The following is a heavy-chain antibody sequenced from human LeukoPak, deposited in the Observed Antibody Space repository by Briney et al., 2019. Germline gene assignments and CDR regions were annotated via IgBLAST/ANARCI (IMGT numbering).Heavy chain of an antibody. J-gene: IGHJ4*02. V-gene: IGHV3-23*01. D-gene: IGHD5-12*01. CDR3: AKDPTNTWYFDY. Sequence: GGSLRLSCAASGFTFSSYAMSWVRQAPGKGLEWVSGISGSDGSTNYADSVKGRFTISRENSKNTLYLQMNSLRAEDTAVYYCAKDPTNTWYFDYWGQGTLVTVSS. CDR2: ISGSDGST. CDR1: GFTFSSYA.